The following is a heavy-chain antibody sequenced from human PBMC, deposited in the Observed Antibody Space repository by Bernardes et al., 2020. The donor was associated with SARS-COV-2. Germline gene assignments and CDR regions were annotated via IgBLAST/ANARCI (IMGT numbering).Heavy chain of an antibody. Sequence: GGSLRLSCAASGFTFSSYNMNWFRQAPGKGLEWVSSITSSSSYIFYADSLKGRFTISRDNAKNSVYLQMNSLRAEDTAVYYCAREGGYTDYSFDNWGQGTLVTVSS. CDR1: GFTFSSYN. J-gene: IGHJ4*02. D-gene: IGHD1-1*01. CDR3: AREGGYTDYSFDN. V-gene: IGHV3-21*06. CDR2: ITSSSSYI.